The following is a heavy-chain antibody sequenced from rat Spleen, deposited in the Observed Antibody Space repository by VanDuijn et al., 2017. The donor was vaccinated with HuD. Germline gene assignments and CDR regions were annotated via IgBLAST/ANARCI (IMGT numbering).Heavy chain of an antibody. CDR3: ARHEPLYGGYSELGYFDY. CDR1: GFTFSNYD. CDR2: ISYDGSST. D-gene: IGHD1-11*01. V-gene: IGHV5-7*01. J-gene: IGHJ2*01. Sequence: EVQLVESGGGLVQPGRSMKLSCAASGFTFSNYDMAWVRQAPKKGLEWVATISYDGSSTNYRDSVKGRFTISRDNAKSTLYLQMDSRRSEDTATYYWARHEPLYGGYSELGYFDYWGQGVMVTVSS.